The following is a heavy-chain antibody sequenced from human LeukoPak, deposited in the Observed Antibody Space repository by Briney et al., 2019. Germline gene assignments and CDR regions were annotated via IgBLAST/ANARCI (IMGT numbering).Heavy chain of an antibody. D-gene: IGHD4-17*01. V-gene: IGHV1-2*02. Sequence: ASVKVSCKASGYNFIDYNIHWVRRVPGQGLEWMAWINPNIGVTNYAPKFQGRVSLTRDTSIRTAYMELSSLRSDDTAVYYCALRRRSGAFFDFWAQGTLITVSS. CDR2: INPNIGVT. CDR3: ALRRRSGAFFDF. CDR1: GYNFIDYN. J-gene: IGHJ4*02.